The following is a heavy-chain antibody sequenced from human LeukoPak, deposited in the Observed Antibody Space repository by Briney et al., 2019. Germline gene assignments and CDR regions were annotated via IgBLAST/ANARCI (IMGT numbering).Heavy chain of an antibody. CDR1: GFTFSSYA. Sequence: PGGSLRLSRAASGFTFSSYAMHWVRQAPGKGPEYVSAISSNGGSTYYANSVKGRFTISRDNSKNTLYLQMGSLRAEDMAVYYCARGPGYYFDYWGQGTLVTVSS. CDR2: ISSNGGST. CDR3: ARGPGYYFDY. V-gene: IGHV3-64*01. J-gene: IGHJ4*02.